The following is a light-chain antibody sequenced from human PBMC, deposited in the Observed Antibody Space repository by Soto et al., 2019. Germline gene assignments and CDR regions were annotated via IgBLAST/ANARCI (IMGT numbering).Light chain of an antibody. CDR3: QAWDSSTVVIGTVL. CDR1: KLGNKY. J-gene: IGLJ2*01. Sequence: SYELTQTPSVSVPPGQTATITCSADKLGNKYTSWYQHKPGQSPLLVIYQDIKRPSGIPERFSGSTSGNTATLTISGAQALDEADYYCQAWDSSTVVIGTVLFGGGTKLTGL. CDR2: QDI. V-gene: IGLV3-1*01.